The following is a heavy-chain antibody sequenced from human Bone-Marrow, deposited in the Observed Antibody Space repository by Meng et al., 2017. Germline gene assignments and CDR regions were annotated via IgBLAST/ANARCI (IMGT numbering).Heavy chain of an antibody. CDR1: GGTFSSYA. Sequence: SVKVSCKASGGTFSSYAISWVRQAPGQGLEWMGGIIPIFGTANYAQKFQGRVTITTDESTSTAYMELSSLRSEDTAVYYCARGPRQYSSGWYASLYYYGMDVWGQGTTVTVS. V-gene: IGHV1-69*05. CDR3: ARGPRQYSSGWYASLYYYGMDV. D-gene: IGHD6-19*01. CDR2: IIPIFGTA. J-gene: IGHJ6*02.